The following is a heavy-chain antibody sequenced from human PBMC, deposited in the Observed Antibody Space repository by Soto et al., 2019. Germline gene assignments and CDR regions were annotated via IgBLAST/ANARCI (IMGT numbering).Heavy chain of an antibody. Sequence: QVQLQESGPGLVKPSETLSLTCTVSGGSISGYYWSWIQQSPGKGLEWIGYMYSSGSTNYNPSLKSRVTLSVDPSKNQFSLKLSSVTAADTAVYYCARQDSYGWLVYWGQGTLVTVSS. V-gene: IGHV4-59*08. D-gene: IGHD5-18*01. CDR3: ARQDSYGWLVY. CDR2: MYSSGST. J-gene: IGHJ4*02. CDR1: GGSISGYY.